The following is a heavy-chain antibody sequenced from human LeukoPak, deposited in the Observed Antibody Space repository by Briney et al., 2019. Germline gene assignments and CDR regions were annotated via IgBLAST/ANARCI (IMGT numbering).Heavy chain of an antibody. CDR2: INQVGSEI. CDR3: ARDHVAPGLIFDY. V-gene: IGHV3-7*03. J-gene: IGHJ4*02. CDR1: GSTFSSHW. D-gene: IGHD3-16*01. Sequence: GGSLRLSCAGSGSTFSSHWMSWVRQAPGKGLEWVANINQVGSEIHYVDSVKGRFTISRDNAKNSLYLQMSSLRAEDTAVYYCARDHVAPGLIFDYWGQGTLVTVSS.